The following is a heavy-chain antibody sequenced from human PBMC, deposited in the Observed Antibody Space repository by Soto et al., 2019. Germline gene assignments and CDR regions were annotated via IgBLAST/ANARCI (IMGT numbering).Heavy chain of an antibody. CDR1: GLTISGKKY. D-gene: IGHD1-1*01. CDR3: ATWHEREHAYDV. Sequence: DVQLVESGGGLIQPGESLRLSCAAFGLTISGKKYVAWVRQAPGKGLEWVSALYDVDGSFYADSVKGRFTTSSDSSKTTVYLQMKDRRPDDTAVYYCATWHEREHAYDVWGQGTTVTVSS. CDR2: LYDVDGS. V-gene: IGHV3-53*01. J-gene: IGHJ3*01.